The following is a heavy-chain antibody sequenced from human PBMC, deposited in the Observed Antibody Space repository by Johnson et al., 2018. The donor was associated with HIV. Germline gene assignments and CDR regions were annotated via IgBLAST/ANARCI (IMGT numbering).Heavy chain of an antibody. D-gene: IGHD2-8*02. CDR1: GFIFRNYW. CDR2: IYSDGSDT. Sequence: EVQLLESGGGLVQPGGSLRLSCAASGFIFRNYWMYWVRQAPGKGLVWVARIYSDGSDTAYADSVKGRFTISLYLQMNSLRVEDTAVYYCARDELYRRYALTAFDIWGQGTMVTVSS. CDR3: ARDELYRRYALTAFDI. V-gene: IGHV3-74*03. J-gene: IGHJ3*02.